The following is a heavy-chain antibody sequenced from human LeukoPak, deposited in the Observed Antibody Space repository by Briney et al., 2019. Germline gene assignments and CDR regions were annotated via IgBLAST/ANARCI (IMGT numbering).Heavy chain of an antibody. CDR1: GYSFTSYW. V-gene: IGHV5-51*01. J-gene: IGHJ3*02. D-gene: IGHD2-2*01. Sequence: GAPLKISCKGSGYSFTSYWIGWVRQMPGKSLEGMGIINPGDSDTRYSPSFQGQVTISADKSINTAYLQRSSLTASDTALYYWATQRNQIVVLAAAGRDAFGMWGQGTMVTVSS. CDR2: INPGDSDT. CDR3: ATQRNQIVVLAAAGRDAFGM.